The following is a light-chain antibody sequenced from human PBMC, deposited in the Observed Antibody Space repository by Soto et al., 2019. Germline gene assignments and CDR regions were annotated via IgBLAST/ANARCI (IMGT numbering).Light chain of an antibody. Sequence: EIVLTQSPATLSLSPGERATLSCSASQSVSSYLAWYQQKPGQAPRLPIYDASNRPTGIPATFSGSGSVTDFTLTISSLEPEDFAVYYCQQRSNWPPFTFGQGTRLEIK. CDR3: QQRSNWPPFT. CDR2: DAS. CDR1: QSVSSY. J-gene: IGKJ5*01. V-gene: IGKV3-11*01.